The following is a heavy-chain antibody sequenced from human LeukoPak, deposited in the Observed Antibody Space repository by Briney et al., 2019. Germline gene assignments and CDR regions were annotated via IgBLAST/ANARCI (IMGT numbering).Heavy chain of an antibody. CDR1: GGSITSDGYY. Sequence: SQTLSLTCTVSGGSITSDGYYWSWIRQPPGKGLEWIGHIRHSGSTHHNSSLKSRVTISIDRSENQVSLKLSSVTAADTAVYYCARADIVATMYFDYWGQGTLVTVSS. J-gene: IGHJ4*02. V-gene: IGHV4-30-2*01. CDR3: ARADIVATMYFDY. CDR2: IRHSGST. D-gene: IGHD5-12*01.